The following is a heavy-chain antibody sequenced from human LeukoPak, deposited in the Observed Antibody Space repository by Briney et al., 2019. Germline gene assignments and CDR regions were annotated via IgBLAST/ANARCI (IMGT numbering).Heavy chain of an antibody. D-gene: IGHD2-2*01. CDR2: ISAYNGNT. V-gene: IGHV1-18*01. J-gene: IGHJ3*02. CDR3: ARDTLGYCSSTSCYDHAFDI. Sequence: ASVKVSCKASGYTFTSYGISWVGQAPGRGLEGVGWISAYNGNTNYAQKLQGRVTMTTDTSTSTAYMELRSLRSDDTAVYYCARDTLGYCSSTSCYDHAFDIWGQGTIVTVSS. CDR1: GYTFTSYG.